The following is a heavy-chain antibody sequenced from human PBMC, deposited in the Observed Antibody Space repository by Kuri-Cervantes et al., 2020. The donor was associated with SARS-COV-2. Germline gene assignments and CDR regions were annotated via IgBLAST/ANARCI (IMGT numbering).Heavy chain of an antibody. V-gene: IGHV2-70*04. J-gene: IGHJ4*02. D-gene: IGHD6-19*01. Sequence: SGPTLVKPTETLTLTCTVSGFSLSNARMGVSWIRQPPGKALEWLARIDWDDDKFYSTSLKTRLTISKDTSKNQVVLTMTNMDPVDTATYYCARTMSPGYSSGWVDYWGQGTLVTVSS. CDR2: IDWDDDK. CDR3: ARTMSPGYSSGWVDY. CDR1: GFSLSNARMG.